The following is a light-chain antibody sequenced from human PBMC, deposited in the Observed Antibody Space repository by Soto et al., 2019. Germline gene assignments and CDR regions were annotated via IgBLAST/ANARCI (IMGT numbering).Light chain of an antibody. V-gene: IGKV1-5*03. Sequence: DIQMTQSPSTLSASVGDRVTITCRASQSVSDWLAWYQHKPGKTPKLLIYKASTLERGGPSWFSGFGSGTEFTLAISSLQPEDFATYYCQQYDRYSRPTFGGGTKVEIK. CDR1: QSVSDW. CDR2: KAS. CDR3: QQYDRYSRPT. J-gene: IGKJ4*01.